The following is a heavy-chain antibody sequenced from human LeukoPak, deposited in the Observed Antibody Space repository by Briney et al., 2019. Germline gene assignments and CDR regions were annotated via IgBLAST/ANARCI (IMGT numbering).Heavy chain of an antibody. CDR1: GFTFSSYS. Sequence: PGGSLRLSCAASGFTFSSYSMNWVRQAPGKGLEWVSSISSSSSYIYYADSVKGRFTISRDNAKNSLYLQMNSLRAEDTAVYYCARVGPAVAGDPFDYWGQGTLVTVSS. CDR2: ISSSSSYI. J-gene: IGHJ4*02. D-gene: IGHD6-19*01. V-gene: IGHV3-21*01. CDR3: ARVGPAVAGDPFDY.